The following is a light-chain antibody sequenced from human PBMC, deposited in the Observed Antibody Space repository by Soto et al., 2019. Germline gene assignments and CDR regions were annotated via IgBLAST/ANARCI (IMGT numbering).Light chain of an antibody. J-gene: IGKJ1*01. Sequence: EIVLTQSPATLSLSPGERATLSCRASQSVSSYLAWYQQKPGQAPRLLIYDASNRATGIPARFSGSGSGTDFTLTISSLEPVDFAVYYCQQRSKWTFGQGTKVEIK. V-gene: IGKV3-11*01. CDR2: DAS. CDR1: QSVSSY. CDR3: QQRSKWT.